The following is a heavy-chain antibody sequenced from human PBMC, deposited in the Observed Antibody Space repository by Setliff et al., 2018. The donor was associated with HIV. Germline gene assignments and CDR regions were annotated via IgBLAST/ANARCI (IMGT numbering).Heavy chain of an antibody. D-gene: IGHD1-26*01. Sequence: GGSLRLSCAASGFTFDDYAMHWVRQAPGKGLEWVSGISWSSGSIGYADSVKGRFTISRDNAKNSLYLQMNSLRAEDTALYYCAKDKTSGSYYFDYWGQGTLVTVSS. J-gene: IGHJ4*02. CDR2: ISWSSGSI. CDR3: AKDKTSGSYYFDY. CDR1: GFTFDDYA. V-gene: IGHV3-9*01.